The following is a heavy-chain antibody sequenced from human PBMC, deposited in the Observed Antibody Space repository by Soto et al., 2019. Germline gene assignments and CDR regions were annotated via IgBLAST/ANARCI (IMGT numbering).Heavy chain of an antibody. V-gene: IGHV4-59*01. D-gene: IGHD3-10*01. CDR3: ARGRRPYAPQSYLYAMDV. Sequence: SETLSLTCTVSGDYISSYYWSWTRQPPGKALEWIGYIYYTGSTNYNPSFKSRVIMSVDTSKKQFSLNLTSVTAADTAVYYCARGRRPYAPQSYLYAMDVWGQGTTVTVSS. CDR1: GDYISSYY. CDR2: IYYTGST. J-gene: IGHJ6*02.